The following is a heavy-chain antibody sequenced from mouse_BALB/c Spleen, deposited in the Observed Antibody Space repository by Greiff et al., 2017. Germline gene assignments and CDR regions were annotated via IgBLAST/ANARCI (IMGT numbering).Heavy chain of an antibody. Sequence: VQRVESGPGLVAPSQSLSITCTVSGFSLTSYGVHWVRQPPGKGLEWLGVIWAGGSTNYNSALMSRLSISKDNSKSQVFLKMNSLQTDDTAMYYCARGITTATPFAYWGQGTLVTVSA. CDR1: GFSLTSYG. CDR3: ARGITTATPFAY. CDR2: IWAGGST. D-gene: IGHD1-2*01. V-gene: IGHV2-9*02. J-gene: IGHJ3*01.